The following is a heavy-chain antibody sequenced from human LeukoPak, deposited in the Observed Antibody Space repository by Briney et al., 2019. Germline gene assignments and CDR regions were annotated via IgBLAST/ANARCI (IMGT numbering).Heavy chain of an antibody. V-gene: IGHV3-7*01. D-gene: IGHD3-10*01. Sequence: EGSLRLSCEASGFTFSDHWMNWVRQAPGKGLEWVACIKQDGSQKDYVDSVKGRFTISRDNAKNSLYLQMSSLRAEDTAMYYCARDKGYGSDYWGPGVQVTVSS. J-gene: IGHJ4*02. CDR1: GFTFSDHW. CDR2: IKQDGSQK. CDR3: ARDKGYGSDY.